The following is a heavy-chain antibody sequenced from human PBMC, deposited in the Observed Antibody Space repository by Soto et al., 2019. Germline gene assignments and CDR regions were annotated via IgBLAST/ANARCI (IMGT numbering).Heavy chain of an antibody. CDR3: ARLPYYYDSSGYPPDY. Sequence: PGESLKISCQGSGYTFSDYWIAWVRQMPGRGLEWMGIIYPGDSDTRYSPSFQGQVTISADKSISTAHLQWSSLKASDTATYYCARLPYYYDSSGYPPDYWGQGTQVTV. D-gene: IGHD3-22*01. J-gene: IGHJ4*02. CDR1: GYTFSDYW. CDR2: IYPGDSDT. V-gene: IGHV5-51*01.